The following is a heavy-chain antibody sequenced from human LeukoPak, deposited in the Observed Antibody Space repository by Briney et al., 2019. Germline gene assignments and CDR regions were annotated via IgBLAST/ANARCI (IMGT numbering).Heavy chain of an antibody. CDR2: IYPGDSET. Sequence: GGSLRTSRKGAGYSFTSYWIGWGRPRPGKRLGWRGIIYPGDSETRYSPSFQGQVTISADKSISTAYLQWSSLKAPDTAMYYCARLPNGNSSGCTLDYWGQGTLVTVSS. V-gene: IGHV5-51*01. CDR1: GYSFTSYW. J-gene: IGHJ4*02. CDR3: ARLPNGNSSGCTLDY. D-gene: IGHD6-19*01.